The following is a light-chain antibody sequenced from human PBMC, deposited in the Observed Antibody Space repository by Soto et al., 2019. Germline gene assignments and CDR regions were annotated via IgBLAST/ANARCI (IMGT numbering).Light chain of an antibody. J-gene: IGKJ3*01. V-gene: IGKV3-20*01. CDR1: QTLSINS. CDR3: QQYDASPLT. Sequence: EIVLPQSPGTLSLSPGERATLSCRASQTLSINSLDWYQQKPGQAPRLLIYAASTRATDIPERFSGSGSGTDFPLSITSLEPDDFALYYCQQYDASPLTFGPGTTVEIK. CDR2: AAS.